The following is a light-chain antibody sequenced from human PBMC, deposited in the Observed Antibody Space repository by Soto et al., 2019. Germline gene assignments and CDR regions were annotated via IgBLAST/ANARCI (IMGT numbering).Light chain of an antibody. CDR1: QSVSSNY. CDR3: QQYDTSPA. CDR2: GAS. Sequence: EIVLTQSPGTLSLSPGERATLSCRASQSVSSNYLAWYQQNPGQAPRLLIKGASRRATDIPDRFSGSGSGTDFTLTISRLEPEDFAVYYCQQYDTSPAFGQGTKVEIK. J-gene: IGKJ1*01. V-gene: IGKV3-20*01.